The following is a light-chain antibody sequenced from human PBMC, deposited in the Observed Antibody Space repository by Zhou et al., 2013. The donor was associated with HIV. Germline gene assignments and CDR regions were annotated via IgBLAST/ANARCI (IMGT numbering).Light chain of an antibody. CDR1: QGLRHSNGNIY. Sequence: DVLLTQSPVYLPVSLGQPASMSCRSSQGLRHSNGNIYLNWYQQRLGHSPRRLIYRISNRDFGVPDRFSGSGSGTDFTLHISRVEAEDVGVYYCMQGTHWPLTFGGGTKV. V-gene: IGKV2-30*02. CDR3: MQGTHWPLT. J-gene: IGKJ4*01. CDR2: RIS.